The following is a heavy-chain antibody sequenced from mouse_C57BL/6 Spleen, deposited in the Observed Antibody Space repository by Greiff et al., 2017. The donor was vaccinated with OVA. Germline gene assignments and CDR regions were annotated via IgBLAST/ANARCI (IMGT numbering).Heavy chain of an antibody. CDR2: IDPSDSET. Sequence: QVQLKESGAELVRPGSSVKLSCKASGYTFTSYWMHWVKQRPIQGLEWIGNIDPSDSETHYNQKFKDKATLTVDKSSSTAYMQLSSLTSEDSAVYYCARGTTPLVRDYAMDYWGQGTSVTVSS. D-gene: IGHD1-1*01. J-gene: IGHJ4*01. CDR1: GYTFTSYW. V-gene: IGHV1-52*01. CDR3: ARGTTPLVRDYAMDY.